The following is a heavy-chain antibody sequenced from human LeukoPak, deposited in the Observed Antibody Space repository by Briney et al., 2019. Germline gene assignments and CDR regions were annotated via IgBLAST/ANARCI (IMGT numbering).Heavy chain of an antibody. CDR2: ISWNSGSI. CDR3: ARTTSSSSWYLGGAYNWFDP. D-gene: IGHD6-13*01. J-gene: IGHJ5*02. V-gene: IGHV3-9*03. CDR1: GFTFSSYS. Sequence: GGPLRLSCAASGFTFSSYSMNWVRQAPGKGLEWVSGISWNSGSIGYADSVKGRFTISRDNAKNSLYLQMNSLRAEDMALYYCARTTSSSSWYLGGAYNWFDPWGQGTLVTVSS.